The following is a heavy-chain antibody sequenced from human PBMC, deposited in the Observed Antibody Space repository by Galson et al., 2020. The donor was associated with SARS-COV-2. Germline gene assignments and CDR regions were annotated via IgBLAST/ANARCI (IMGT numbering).Heavy chain of an antibody. V-gene: IGHV1-46*01. CDR1: GYIFSNYF. CDR2: INPSDEST. CDR3: ARRDCDGAKCYLAY. Sequence: ASVKVSCRASGYIFSNYFLHWVRQAPGHGLEWVGLINPSDESTIYAPKFQGRVTMTRDTSTSTVHMEVAGLRSDDTAVYFCARRDCDGAKCYLAYWGQGTLVTVSS. D-gene: IGHD2-21*01. J-gene: IGHJ4*02.